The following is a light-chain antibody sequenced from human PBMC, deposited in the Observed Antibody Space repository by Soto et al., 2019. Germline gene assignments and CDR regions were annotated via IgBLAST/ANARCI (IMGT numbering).Light chain of an antibody. Sequence: QSALTHPASVSGSPGQSITISCTGTSSDVANYNLVSWYQQHPGKAPKLMIYEGTKRPSGVSNRFSGSKSGNTASLTISGLQAEDEADYYCCSYAGSVWVFGGGTKLTVL. CDR3: CSYAGSVWV. CDR1: SSDVANYNL. CDR2: EGT. V-gene: IGLV2-23*01. J-gene: IGLJ3*02.